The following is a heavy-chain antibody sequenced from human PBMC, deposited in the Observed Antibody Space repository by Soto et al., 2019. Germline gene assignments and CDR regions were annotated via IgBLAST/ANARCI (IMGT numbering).Heavy chain of an antibody. Sequence: GGSLRLSCTASGFTFGDYAMSWFRQAPGKGLEWVGFIRSKAYGGTTQYAASVKGRFTISRDDSKSIAYLQMNSLKTEDTAVYYCTTKYYDSSGYDNWFDPWGQGTLVTVSS. D-gene: IGHD3-22*01. CDR1: GFTFGDYA. CDR3: TTKYYDSSGYDNWFDP. CDR2: IRSKAYGGTT. J-gene: IGHJ5*02. V-gene: IGHV3-49*03.